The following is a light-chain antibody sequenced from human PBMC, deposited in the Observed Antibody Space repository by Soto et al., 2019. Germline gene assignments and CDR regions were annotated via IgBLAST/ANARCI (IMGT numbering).Light chain of an antibody. Sequence: EIVLTQSPATLSLSPGERATLSCVASQSVSSSYLAWYQQKPGLAPRLLIYDASSRATGIPDRFSGSGSGTDFTLTVSRLEPEDFAVYSCQQYGRSPPTFGGGTKVEIK. CDR2: DAS. CDR3: QQYGRSPPT. CDR1: QSVSSSY. V-gene: IGKV3D-20*01. J-gene: IGKJ4*01.